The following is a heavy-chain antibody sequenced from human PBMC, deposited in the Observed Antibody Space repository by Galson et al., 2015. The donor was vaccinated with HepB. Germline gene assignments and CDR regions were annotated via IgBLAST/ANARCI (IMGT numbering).Heavy chain of an antibody. Sequence: ETLSLTCTVSNGSIGSYYWSWIRQPPGKTLEWLGYIYYSGSTSYNPSLKRRATMAVDTSKNQFSLRLKAVTAADTAMYFCARGGYSSNWRNDAFDIWGQGTLVTVSS. J-gene: IGHJ3*02. CDR1: NGSIGSYY. CDR2: IYYSGST. CDR3: ARGGYSSNWRNDAFDI. V-gene: IGHV4-59*01. D-gene: IGHD6-13*01.